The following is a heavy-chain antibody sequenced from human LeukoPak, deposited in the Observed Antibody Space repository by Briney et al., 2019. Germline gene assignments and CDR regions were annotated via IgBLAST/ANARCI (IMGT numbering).Heavy chain of an antibody. Sequence: ASVKVSCKASGYTFTSYGISWVRQAPGQGLEWMGWISAYNGNTNYAQKLQGRVTMTTDTSTSTAYMELRSLRSDDTVVYYCARVFPITMVRGVLDDYYGMDVWGKGTTVTVSS. D-gene: IGHD3-10*01. V-gene: IGHV1-18*04. J-gene: IGHJ6*04. CDR2: ISAYNGNT. CDR1: GYTFTSYG. CDR3: ARVFPITMVRGVLDDYYGMDV.